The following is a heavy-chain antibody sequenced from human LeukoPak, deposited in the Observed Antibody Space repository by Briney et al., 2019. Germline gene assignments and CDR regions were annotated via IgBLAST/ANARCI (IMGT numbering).Heavy chain of an antibody. J-gene: IGHJ5*02. D-gene: IGHD3-10*01. Sequence: ASVKVSFTASGYTFTSYGISWVRHAPGQGLEWMGWISAYNGNTNYAQKLQGRVTMTTDTSTSTAYMELRSLRSDDTAVYYCARDLTPFGEKYNWFDPWGQGTLVTVSS. CDR1: GYTFTSYG. CDR3: ARDLTPFGEKYNWFDP. V-gene: IGHV1-18*01. CDR2: ISAYNGNT.